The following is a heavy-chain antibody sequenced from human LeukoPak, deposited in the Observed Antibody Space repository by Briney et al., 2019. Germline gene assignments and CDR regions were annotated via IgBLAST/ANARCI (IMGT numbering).Heavy chain of an antibody. J-gene: IGHJ3*02. CDR3: AKISLRYFDWFPGGEGAFDI. V-gene: IGHV3-30*18. CDR2: ISYDGSNK. Sequence: GGSLRLSCAASGFTFSSYGMHWVRQAPGKGLEWVAVISYDGSNKYYADSVKGRFTISRDNSKNTLYLQMNSLRAEDTAVYYCAKISLRYFDWFPGGEGAFDIWGQGTMVTVSS. D-gene: IGHD3-9*01. CDR1: GFTFSSYG.